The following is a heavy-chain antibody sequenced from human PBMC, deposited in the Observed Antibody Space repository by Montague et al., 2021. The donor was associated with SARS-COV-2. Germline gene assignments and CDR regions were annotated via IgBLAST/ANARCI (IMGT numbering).Heavy chain of an antibody. CDR3: ATASGSGSLGFHY. D-gene: IGHD3-10*01. J-gene: IGHJ4*02. CDR2: IYYSGTX. Sequence: TLSLTCTVSGASTSTGAYYWSWIRQHPEKGLEWIGYIYYSGTXYYNPSLKSRVTISLDTSNNHSSLKLSSVTAADTAVYYCATASGSGSLGFHYWGQGTLVLVSS. CDR1: GASTSTGAYY. V-gene: IGHV4-31*03.